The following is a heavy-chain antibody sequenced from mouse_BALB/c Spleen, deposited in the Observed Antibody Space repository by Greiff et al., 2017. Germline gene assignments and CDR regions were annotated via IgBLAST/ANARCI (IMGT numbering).Heavy chain of an antibody. CDR1: GYTFTSYW. J-gene: IGHJ3*01. CDR3: ATLYGSSPWFAY. CDR2: INPSTGYT. D-gene: IGHD1-1*01. V-gene: IGHV1-7*01. Sequence: QVQLKQSGAELAKPGASVKMSCKASGYTFTSYWMHWVKQRPGQGLEWIGYINPSTGYTEYNQKFKDKATLTADKSSSTAYMQLSSLTSEDSAVYYCATLYGSSPWFAYWGQGTLVTVSA.